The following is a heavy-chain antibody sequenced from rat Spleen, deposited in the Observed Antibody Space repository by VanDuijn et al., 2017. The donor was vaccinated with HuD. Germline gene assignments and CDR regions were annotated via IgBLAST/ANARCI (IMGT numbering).Heavy chain of an antibody. J-gene: IGHJ2*01. CDR1: VYSITTNY. CDR3: ARDNNYKAY. CDR2: ISYSGST. V-gene: IGHV3-1*01. Sequence: EVQLQESGPGLVKPSQSLSLTCSVTVYSITTNYWDWIRKFPGNKMEWIGHISYSGSTSYNPSLKSRISITRDTAKNQFFLQVRSVTTEDTATYYCARDNNYKAYWGQGVMVTVSS. D-gene: IGHD1-10*01.